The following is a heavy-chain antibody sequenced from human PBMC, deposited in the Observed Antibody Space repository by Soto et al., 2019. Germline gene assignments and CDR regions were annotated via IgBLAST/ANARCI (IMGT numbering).Heavy chain of an antibody. CDR3: AREALYCSSTSCHNWFDP. CDR1: GFTVSSNY. J-gene: IGHJ5*02. V-gene: IGHV3-53*04. CDR2: IYSGGST. D-gene: IGHD2-2*01. Sequence: EVQLVESGGGLVQPGGSLRLSCAASGFTVSSNYMSWVRQAPGKGLEWVSVIYSGGSTYYADSVKGRFTISRHNSKNKLYLQMNSLRAEDTAVYYCAREALYCSSTSCHNWFDPWGQGTLVTVYS.